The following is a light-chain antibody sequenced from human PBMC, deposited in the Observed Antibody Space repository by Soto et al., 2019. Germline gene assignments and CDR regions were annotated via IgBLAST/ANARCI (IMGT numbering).Light chain of an antibody. J-gene: IGKJ1*01. CDR3: QHYNSYSDA. V-gene: IGKV1-5*03. Sequence: DIQMTQSPSTLSGSVGDRGTITCRAIQTISSWLAWYQQKPGKAPKLLIYKASTLKSGVPSRLSGSGSGTEFTLTISSLQPDDFATYYCQHYNSYSDAFGQGTKVELK. CDR2: KAS. CDR1: QTISSW.